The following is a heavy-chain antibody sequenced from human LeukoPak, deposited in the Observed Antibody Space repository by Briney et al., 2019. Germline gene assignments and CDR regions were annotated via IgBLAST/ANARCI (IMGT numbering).Heavy chain of an antibody. CDR1: GFTFDDYA. Sequence: PGGSLRLSCAASGFTFDDYAMHWVRQAPGKGLEWVSGISWNSGSIGYADSVKGRFTISRDNAKNSLYLQMNSLRAEDTALYYCAKAMTYYYDSSGNGGTNFDYWGQGTLVTVSS. V-gene: IGHV3-9*01. D-gene: IGHD3-22*01. J-gene: IGHJ4*02. CDR2: ISWNSGSI. CDR3: AKAMTYYYDSSGNGGTNFDY.